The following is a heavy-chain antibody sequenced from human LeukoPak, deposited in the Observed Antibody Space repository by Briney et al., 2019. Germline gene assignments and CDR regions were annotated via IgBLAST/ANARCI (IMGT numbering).Heavy chain of an antibody. Sequence: ASVKVSCKASGYTFTSYGISWVRQAPGQGLEWMGWISAYNGNTNYAQKLQGRVTMTTDTSTSTAYMELRSLRSDDTAVYYCARASYPDSGSYSYYGMDVWGQGTTVTVSS. CDR3: ARASYPDSGSYSYYGMDV. CDR2: ISAYNGNT. CDR1: GYTFTSYG. D-gene: IGHD3-10*01. V-gene: IGHV1-18*01. J-gene: IGHJ6*02.